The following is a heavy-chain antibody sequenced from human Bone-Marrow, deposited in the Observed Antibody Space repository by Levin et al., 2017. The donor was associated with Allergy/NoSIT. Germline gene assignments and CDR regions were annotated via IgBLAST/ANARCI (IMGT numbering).Heavy chain of an antibody. CDR3: PTGRGGSPPLDY. Sequence: SETLSLTCTVSDGSIGGHYWSWIRQPPGKGLEWIGFFYYSGTTNYNPSLKSRVTISLDTSKSQFSLKLTSVTAADTAMYYCPTGRGGSPPLDYWGQGSLVTVSS. J-gene: IGHJ4*02. D-gene: IGHD6-13*01. CDR2: FYYSGTT. CDR1: DGSIGGHY. V-gene: IGHV4-59*11.